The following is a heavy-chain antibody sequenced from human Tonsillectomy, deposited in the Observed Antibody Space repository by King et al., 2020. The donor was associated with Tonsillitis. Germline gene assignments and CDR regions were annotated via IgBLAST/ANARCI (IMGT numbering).Heavy chain of an antibody. CDR1: GGSISSGGYS. CDR3: ARGGYYYGSGSAY. Sequence: VQLQESGPGLVKPSQTLSLTCAVSGGSISSGGYSWSWIRQPPGKGLEWIGYIYYSGSTYYNPSLKSRVTISVDTSKTQFSLKLSSVTAADTAVYYCARGGYYYGSGSAYWGQGTLVTVSS. J-gene: IGHJ4*02. V-gene: IGHV4-30-4*07. D-gene: IGHD3-10*01. CDR2: IYYSGST.